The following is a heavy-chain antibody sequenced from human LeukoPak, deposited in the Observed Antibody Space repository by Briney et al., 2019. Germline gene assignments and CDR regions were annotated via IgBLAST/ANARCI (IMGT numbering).Heavy chain of an antibody. CDR2: INPNSGGT. CDR3: ARYLNAAATRGGFVY. Sequence: ASVKVSCKASGYTFTGYYMHWVRQAPGQGLEWMGRINPNSGGTNYAQKFQGRVTMTRDTSISTAYMELSRLRSDDTAVYYCARYLNAAATRGGFVYWGQGTLVTVSS. D-gene: IGHD2-15*01. J-gene: IGHJ4*02. V-gene: IGHV1-2*06. CDR1: GYTFTGYY.